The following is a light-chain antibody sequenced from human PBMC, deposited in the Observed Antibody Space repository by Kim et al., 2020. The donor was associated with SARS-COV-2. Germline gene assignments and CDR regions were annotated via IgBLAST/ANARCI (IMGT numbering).Light chain of an antibody. Sequence: VSPGERANLACRASQDGGRNLGWYQQKPGQSPRLLIDAASSRATGNPGRFRGSGSGTEFTLTISSLQSEDFAVYYCQQYNNWPRTFGQGTKVEIK. CDR3: QQYNNWPRT. CDR2: AAS. J-gene: IGKJ1*01. CDR1: QDGGRN. V-gene: IGKV3-15*01.